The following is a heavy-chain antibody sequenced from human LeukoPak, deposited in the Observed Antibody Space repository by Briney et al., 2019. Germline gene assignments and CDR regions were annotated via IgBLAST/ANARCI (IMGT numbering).Heavy chain of an antibody. J-gene: IGHJ4*02. Sequence: GSLRLSCAASGFSFSSYAMSWVRQAPGKGLEWVSGISGNGGSTYHADSVKGRFTISRDNSKNTVYLQMSSLRADDTAVYYCVIGPRQKRGLNTYWGQGTLVIVSS. V-gene: IGHV3-23*01. CDR2: ISGNGGST. CDR1: GFSFSSYA. CDR3: VIGPRQKRGLNTY. D-gene: IGHD3/OR15-3a*01.